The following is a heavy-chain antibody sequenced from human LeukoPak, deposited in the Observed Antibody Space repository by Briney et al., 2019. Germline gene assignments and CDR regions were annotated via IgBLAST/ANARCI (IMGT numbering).Heavy chain of an antibody. D-gene: IGHD3-10*01. CDR2: INAGNGNT. J-gene: IGHJ4*02. CDR1: GYTFTSYA. V-gene: IGHV1-3*01. CDR3: ATGVAMVRGVINY. Sequence: ASVKVSCKASGYTFTSYAMHWVRQAPGQRLEWMGWINAGNGNTKYSQKFQGRVTITRDTSASTAYMELSSLRSEDTAVYYCATGVAMVRGVINYWGQGTLVTVSS.